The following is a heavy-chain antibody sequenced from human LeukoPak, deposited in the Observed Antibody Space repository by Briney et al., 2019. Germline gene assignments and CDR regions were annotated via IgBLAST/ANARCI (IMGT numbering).Heavy chain of an antibody. V-gene: IGHV1-8*01. D-gene: IGHD3-22*01. J-gene: IGHJ6*03. Sequence: ASVKVSCKASGYTFTSYDINWVRQATGQGLEWMGWMNPNSGNTGYAQKFQGRVTMTRNTSISTAYMELSSLRSEDTAVYYCARVYYDSSGYYYGYYYYMDVWGKGTTVTISS. CDR3: ARVYYDSSGYYYGYYYYMDV. CDR1: GYTFTSYD. CDR2: MNPNSGNT.